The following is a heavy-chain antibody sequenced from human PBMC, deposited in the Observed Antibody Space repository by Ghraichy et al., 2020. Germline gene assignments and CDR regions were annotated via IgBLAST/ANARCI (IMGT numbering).Heavy chain of an antibody. CDR2: ISGSGGST. D-gene: IGHD6-19*01. Sequence: GGSLRLSCAASGFTFSSYAMSWVRQAPGKGLEWVSAISGSGGSTYYADSVKGRFTISRDNSKNTLYMQMNSLRAEDTAVYYCAKDSEQWPSYFDYWGQGTLVTVSS. CDR1: GFTFSSYA. V-gene: IGHV3-23*01. J-gene: IGHJ4*02. CDR3: AKDSEQWPSYFDY.